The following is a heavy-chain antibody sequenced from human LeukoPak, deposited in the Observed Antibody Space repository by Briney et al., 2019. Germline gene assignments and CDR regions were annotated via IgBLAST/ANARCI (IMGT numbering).Heavy chain of an antibody. Sequence: GGSLRLSCAASGFTFSSYAMSWVRQAPGKGLEWVSAISGSGGSTYYADSVKGRFTISRDNSKNTLYLQMNSLRAEDTGVYYCAKSIVGAIAFDYWGQGTLVTVSS. CDR1: GFTFSSYA. CDR3: AKSIVGAIAFDY. J-gene: IGHJ4*02. V-gene: IGHV3-23*01. CDR2: ISGSGGST. D-gene: IGHD1-26*01.